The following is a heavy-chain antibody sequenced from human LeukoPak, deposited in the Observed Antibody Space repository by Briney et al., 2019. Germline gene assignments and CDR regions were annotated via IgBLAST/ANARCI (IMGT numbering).Heavy chain of an antibody. D-gene: IGHD1-26*01. V-gene: IGHV3-30*03. Sequence: PGGSLRLSCAASGFILSSYGMHWVRQGPGKGLEWVAIISYDGSNKYYGDSVKGRFTISRDNSKNTLYLQMNSLRAEDTAVYYCARDTRGSYNYYYYMDVWGKGTTVTVSS. CDR1: GFILSSYG. CDR3: ARDTRGSYNYYYYMDV. CDR2: ISYDGSNK. J-gene: IGHJ6*03.